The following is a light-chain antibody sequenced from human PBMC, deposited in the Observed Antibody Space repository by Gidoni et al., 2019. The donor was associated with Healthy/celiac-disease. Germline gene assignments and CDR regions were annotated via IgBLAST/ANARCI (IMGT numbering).Light chain of an antibody. V-gene: IGKV1-33*01. J-gene: IGKJ3*01. Sequence: DIQMTQSPSSLSASVGDRVTITCQASQDISNYLKWYQQKPGKAPKLLIYDASNLETGVPSRFIGSGSGTDFTFTISSLQPEDISTYYCQQYDNLPHGFGPGTKVDIK. CDR2: DAS. CDR3: QQYDNLPHG. CDR1: QDISNY.